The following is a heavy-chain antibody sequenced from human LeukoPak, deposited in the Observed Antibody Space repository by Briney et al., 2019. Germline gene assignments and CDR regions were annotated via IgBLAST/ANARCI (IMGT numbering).Heavy chain of an antibody. J-gene: IGHJ4*02. CDR2: IYHSGST. Sequence: KTSETLSLTCAVSGGSISSSNWWSWVRQPPGKGLEWIGEIYHSGSTNYNPSLKSRVTISVDTSKNQFSLKLSPVTAADTAVYYCARGQLLYLYYFDYWGQGTLVTVSS. CDR3: ARGQLLYLYYFDY. CDR1: GGSISSSNW. D-gene: IGHD2-2*02. V-gene: IGHV4-4*02.